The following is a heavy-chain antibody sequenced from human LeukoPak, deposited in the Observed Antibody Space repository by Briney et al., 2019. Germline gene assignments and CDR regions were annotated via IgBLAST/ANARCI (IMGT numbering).Heavy chain of an antibody. D-gene: IGHD5-24*01. CDR1: GFTFSSHG. CDR3: AKDDAWLQYGD. CDR2: ISPNGVIT. Sequence: GGSLRLSCAASGFTFSSHGMNWVRQAPGKGLEWVSGISPNGVITYYADSVKGRFTVSRDNSKGTVSLQMNSLRPEDTAVYYCAKDDAWLQYGDWGRGTLVTVSS. J-gene: IGHJ4*02. V-gene: IGHV3-23*01.